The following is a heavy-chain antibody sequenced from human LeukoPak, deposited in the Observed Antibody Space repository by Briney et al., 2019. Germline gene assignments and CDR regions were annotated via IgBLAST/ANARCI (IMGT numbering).Heavy chain of an antibody. CDR3: ARVSHGDKDAFDI. J-gene: IGHJ3*02. CDR2: INHSGST. D-gene: IGHD4-17*01. CDR1: GGSFSGYY. V-gene: IGHV4-34*01. Sequence: PSETLSLTCAVYGGSFSGYYWSWIRQPPGKGLEWIGEINHSGSTNYNPSLKSRVTISVDTSKNQFSLKLSSVTAADTAVYYCARVSHGDKDAFDIWGQGTMVTVSP.